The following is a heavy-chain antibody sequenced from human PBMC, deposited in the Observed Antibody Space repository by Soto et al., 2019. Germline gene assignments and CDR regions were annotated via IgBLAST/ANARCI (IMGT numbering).Heavy chain of an antibody. Sequence: ASVKVSCKTSGFTFNKSAVQWVRQARGQRLEWIAWIVVGSGTTNYAQNFQGRVTITRDMSTSTAYMELSSLRSEDTAVYYCAAELYSGSSCCSFDLWGQGTMVTVSS. V-gene: IGHV1-58*01. CDR3: AAELYSGSSCCSFDL. J-gene: IGHJ3*01. CDR2: IVVGSGTT. D-gene: IGHD2-15*01. CDR1: GFTFNKSA.